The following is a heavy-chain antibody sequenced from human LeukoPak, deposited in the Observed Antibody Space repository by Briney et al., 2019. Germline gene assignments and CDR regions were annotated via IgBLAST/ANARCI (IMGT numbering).Heavy chain of an antibody. V-gene: IGHV4-34*01. Sequence: SETLSLTCAVYGGSFTGYYWSWIRQPPGKGLEWMGEINHSGSTNYNPSLTSRVTISVDSSKNQFSLELSCLSAADSVVYCCGRVLGAGRRWFDPWGQGTLVTVSS. CDR2: INHSGST. D-gene: IGHD6-13*01. J-gene: IGHJ5*02. CDR3: GRVLGAGRRWFDP. CDR1: GGSFTGYY.